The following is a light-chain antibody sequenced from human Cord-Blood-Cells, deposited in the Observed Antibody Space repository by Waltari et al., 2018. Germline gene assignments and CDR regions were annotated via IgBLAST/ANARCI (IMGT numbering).Light chain of an antibody. CDR2: AAS. J-gene: IGKJ2*03. CDR3: QQSYSTPYS. Sequence: EIQMMQSPSYLTAPVGDRITITFRASQSISSYLNWYQQKPGKAPKLLIYAASSLQSGVPSRFSGSGSGTDFTLTISSLQPEDFATYYCQQSYSTPYSFGQGTKLEIK. CDR1: QSISSY. V-gene: IGKV1-39*01.